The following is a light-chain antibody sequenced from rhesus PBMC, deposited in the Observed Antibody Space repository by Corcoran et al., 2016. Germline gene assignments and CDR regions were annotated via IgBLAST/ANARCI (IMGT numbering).Light chain of an antibody. CDR3: QHGYVTPLS. V-gene: IGKV1-74*01. CDR2: KSY. J-gene: IGKJ4*01. CDR1: ENVNNY. Sequence: DIQMTQSPSSLSASVGDRVTITCRASENVNNYLNWYQQKPGKAPKLLSYKSYTLQSGVPSRFSGSGSWTDYTFTISSLQPEGVATYYCQHGYVTPLSFGGGTKVELK.